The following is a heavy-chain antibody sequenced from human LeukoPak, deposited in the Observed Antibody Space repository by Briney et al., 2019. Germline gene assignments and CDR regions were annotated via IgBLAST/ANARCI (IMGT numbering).Heavy chain of an antibody. J-gene: IGHJ3*02. Sequence: GESLKISCKGSGYSFTSYWIGWVRQMPGKGLEWMGIIYPGDSDTRYSPSFQGQVTISADKSISTAYLQWSSLKASDTAMYYCARRVEIPLWFGEEGAFDIWGQGTMVTVSS. D-gene: IGHD3-10*01. V-gene: IGHV5-51*01. CDR2: IYPGDSDT. CDR1: GYSFTSYW. CDR3: ARRVEIPLWFGEEGAFDI.